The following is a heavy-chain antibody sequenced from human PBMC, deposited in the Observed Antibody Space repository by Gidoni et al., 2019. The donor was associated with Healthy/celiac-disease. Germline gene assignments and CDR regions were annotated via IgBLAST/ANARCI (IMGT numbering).Heavy chain of an antibody. V-gene: IGHV3-30*04. J-gene: IGHJ3*02. CDR3: ANGQPIAVAGSPIHDAFDI. D-gene: IGHD6-19*01. CDR2: ISYDGSNK. CDR1: GFTFSSYA. Sequence: QVQLVESGGGVVQPGRSLRLSCAASGFTFSSYAMHWVRQAPGKGLEWVAVISYDGSNKYYADSVKGRFTISRDNSKNTLYLQMNSLRAEDTAVYYCANGQPIAVAGSPIHDAFDIWGQGTMVTVSS.